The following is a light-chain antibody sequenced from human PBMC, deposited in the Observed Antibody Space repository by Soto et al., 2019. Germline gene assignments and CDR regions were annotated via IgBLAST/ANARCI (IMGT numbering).Light chain of an antibody. CDR1: QSISIS. CDR2: NAS. CDR3: QHYNSFSQT. J-gene: IGKJ1*01. V-gene: IGKV1-5*01. Sequence: DIQMTQSPSTLSASVGDRVTITCRASQSISISWAWYQQKPGKAPKLLIYNASSLDSGVASRFSGSGSGTEFTLTISSLQPDDFAIYYCQHYNSFSQTFGQGTKVEIK.